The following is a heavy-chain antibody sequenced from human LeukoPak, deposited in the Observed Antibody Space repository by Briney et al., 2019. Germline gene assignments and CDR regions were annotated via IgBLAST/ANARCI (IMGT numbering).Heavy chain of an antibody. D-gene: IGHD4-17*01. CDR2: IYHTGST. V-gene: IGHV4-4*02. J-gene: IGHJ3*02. Sequence: SETLSLTCAVSGDSISSGDWWSWVRQPPGKGLEWIGEIYHTGSTNYNPSLKSRVTMSVDKSKNQFSLKLNSVTAADTAVYYCATCGDYIVDAFDIWGQGTMVTVSS. CDR1: GDSISSGDW. CDR3: ATCGDYIVDAFDI.